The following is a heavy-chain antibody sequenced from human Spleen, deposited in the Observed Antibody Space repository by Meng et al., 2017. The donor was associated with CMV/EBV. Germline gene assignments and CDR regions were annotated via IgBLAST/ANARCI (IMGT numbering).Heavy chain of an antibody. CDR2: IKSGSDGGTT. Sequence: GGSLRLSCAASGFTFRNAWMSWVRQVPGKGLEWVGHIKSGSDGGTTDYAAPVKGRFIISRDDSKDTLYLQMSSLRTDDTAVYYCTTDPMTTVLTPAAGAFDIWGQGTMVTVSS. CDR3: TTDPMTTVLTPAAGAFDI. D-gene: IGHD4-23*01. V-gene: IGHV3-15*01. CDR1: GFTFRNAW. J-gene: IGHJ3*02.